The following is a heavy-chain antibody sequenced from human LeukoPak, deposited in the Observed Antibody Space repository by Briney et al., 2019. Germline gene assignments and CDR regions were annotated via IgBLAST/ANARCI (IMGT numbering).Heavy chain of an antibody. CDR3: ARDRDDPVGAFDI. J-gene: IGHJ3*02. CDR1: GFTVSSNY. V-gene: IGHV3-53*01. Sequence: GGSLRLSCAASGFTVSSNYMSWVRQAPGKGLEWVSVIYSGGSTYYADSVKGRFTISRDNSKNTLYLQMNSLRAEDTAVYYCARDRDDPVGAFDIWGQGTMVTVSS. CDR2: IYSGGST. D-gene: IGHD3-10*01.